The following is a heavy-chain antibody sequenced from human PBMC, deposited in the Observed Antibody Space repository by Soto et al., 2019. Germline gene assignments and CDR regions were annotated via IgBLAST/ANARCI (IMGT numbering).Heavy chain of an antibody. CDR2: ISAYNGNT. V-gene: IGHV1-18*01. Sequence: QVQLVQSGAEVRKPGASVKFSCRASGYTFTSYGISWVRRAPGQGLEWMGWISAYNGNTNYAQKLQGRVTMTTDTSTSTAYMELRSLRSDDTAVYYCARDLGFYSGSYSGYWGQGTLVTVSS. CDR1: GYTFTSYG. CDR3: ARDLGFYSGSYSGY. J-gene: IGHJ4*02. D-gene: IGHD1-26*01.